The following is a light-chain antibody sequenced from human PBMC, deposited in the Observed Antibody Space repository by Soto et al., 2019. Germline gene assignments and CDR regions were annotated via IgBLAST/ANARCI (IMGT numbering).Light chain of an antibody. J-gene: IGKJ1*01. CDR2: DTS. CDR3: QQYGSTPWT. Sequence: IVLTQSPGTLSLSPGERATLSCRASQSVSSNYLAWYQQKPGQAPRLLMYDTSTRATGIPDRFTGSGSGTDFTLTISSLEPEDFAVYHCQQYGSTPWTFGQGTKVEIK. V-gene: IGKV3-20*01. CDR1: QSVSSNY.